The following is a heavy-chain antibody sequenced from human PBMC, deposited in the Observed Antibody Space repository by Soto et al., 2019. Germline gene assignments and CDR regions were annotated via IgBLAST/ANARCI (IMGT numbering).Heavy chain of an antibody. J-gene: IGHJ3*02. Sequence: SLRLSCAASGFAFSSYAMSWVRQAPGKGLEWVSAISGSGGSTYYADSVKGRFTISRDNSKNTLYLQMNSLRAEDTAVYYFAKDKDSSGYYSPTDAFDIWGQGTMVTVSS. CDR1: GFAFSSYA. V-gene: IGHV3-23*01. D-gene: IGHD3-22*01. CDR3: AKDKDSSGYYSPTDAFDI. CDR2: ISGSGGST.